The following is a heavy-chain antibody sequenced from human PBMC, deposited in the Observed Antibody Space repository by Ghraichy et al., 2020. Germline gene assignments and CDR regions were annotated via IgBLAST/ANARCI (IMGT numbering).Heavy chain of an antibody. CDR3: ARGRTNWGFPPTDDY. J-gene: IGHJ4*02. Sequence: SETLSLTCAVYGGSFSGYYWSWIRQPPGKGLEWIGEINHSGSTNYNPSLKSRVTISVDTSKNQFSLKLSSVTAADTAVYYCARGRTNWGFPPTDDYWGQGTLVTVSS. CDR1: GGSFSGYY. D-gene: IGHD7-27*01. V-gene: IGHV4-34*01. CDR2: INHSGST.